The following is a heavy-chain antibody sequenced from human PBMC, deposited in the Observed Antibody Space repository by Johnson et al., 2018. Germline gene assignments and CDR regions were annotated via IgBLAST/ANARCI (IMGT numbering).Heavy chain of an antibody. CDR2: ISHDGSIE. Sequence: VQLVQSGGGLVKXGGSXRLXCAASGFTFSNYAMHWVRQAPGKGLEWVAVISHDGSIEYYADSVKGRFTIPRDNSKDTLFLQINRLRGQDTAVYSLARVSNGYMSTHAFDILGQGTRVTVSS. D-gene: IGHD5-24*01. CDR3: ARVSNGYMSTHAFDI. CDR1: GFTFSNYA. J-gene: IGHJ3*02. V-gene: IGHV3-30-3*01.